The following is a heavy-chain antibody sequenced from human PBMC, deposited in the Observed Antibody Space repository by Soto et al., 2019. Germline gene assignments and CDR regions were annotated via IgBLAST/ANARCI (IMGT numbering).Heavy chain of an antibody. Sequence: VQLVESGGGLVQPGGSLRLSCAASGFTVSSNYMSWVRQAPGKGLEWVSVIYSGGSTYYADSVKGRFTISRDNSKNTLYLQMNSLRAEDTAVYYCARDGHYYYGSGSDYWGQGTLVTVSS. CDR2: IYSGGST. CDR1: GFTVSSNY. CDR3: ARDGHYYYGSGSDY. J-gene: IGHJ4*02. D-gene: IGHD3-10*01. V-gene: IGHV3-66*01.